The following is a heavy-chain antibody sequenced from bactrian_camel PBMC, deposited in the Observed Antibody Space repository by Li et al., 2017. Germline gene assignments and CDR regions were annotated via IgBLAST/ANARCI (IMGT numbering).Heavy chain of an antibody. CDR1: TYSHRPYC. Sequence: HVQLVESGGGAVMAGGSLRLSCEATTYSHRPYCMGWFRQAPGKVREGVARIGSTSGTAFIADSVKGRFTISQDKGTVYLQMSDVKPEDTAMYYCAVTPLFLVNKGDMCGGPGRGNEYLYWGRGTQVTVS. CDR2: IGSTSGTA. J-gene: IGHJ4*01. D-gene: IGHD7*01. V-gene: IGHV3S63*01. CDR3: AVTPLFLVNKGDMCGGPGRGNEYLY.